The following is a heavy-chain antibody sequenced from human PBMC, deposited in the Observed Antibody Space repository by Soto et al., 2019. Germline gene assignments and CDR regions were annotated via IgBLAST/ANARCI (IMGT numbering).Heavy chain of an antibody. D-gene: IGHD3-22*01. Sequence: PGGSLRLSCAASGFTFSTYAMHWVRQAPGKGLEWVSLISYSGSNKYYAGSVKGRFTISRDNSKNTLYLQMNSLRAEDTAVYYCARDHYYDSSGPPHYWGQGTLVTVSS. CDR1: GFTFSTYA. CDR2: ISYSGSNK. CDR3: ARDHYYDSSGPPHY. V-gene: IGHV3-30*04. J-gene: IGHJ4*02.